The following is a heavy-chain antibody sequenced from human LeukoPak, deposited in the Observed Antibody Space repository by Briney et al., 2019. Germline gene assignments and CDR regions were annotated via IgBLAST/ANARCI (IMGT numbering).Heavy chain of an antibody. J-gene: IGHJ4*02. CDR1: GYTFNTHG. CDR2: ISPYNGNT. CDR3: ARENQFFDWSFDS. V-gene: IGHV1-18*01. D-gene: IGHD3-3*01. Sequence: ASVKVSCKASGYTFNTHGISWVRQAPGQGLEWMGWISPYNGNTTYTQKLQGRVSMTIDTFTTTAYMELRRLRSDDTAIYYCARENQFFDWSFDSWGQGTLVTVSS.